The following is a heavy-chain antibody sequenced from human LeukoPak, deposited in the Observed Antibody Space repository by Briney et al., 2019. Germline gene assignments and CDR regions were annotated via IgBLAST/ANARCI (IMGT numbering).Heavy chain of an antibody. J-gene: IGHJ4*02. Sequence: SETLSLTCTVSGGSISSGSYYWSWIRQPAGKGLEWIGRIYTSGSTNYNPSLKSRVTISVDTSKNQFSLKLSSVTAADTAVYYCATETGVYFQYWGQGTLVTVSS. V-gene: IGHV4-61*02. CDR3: ATETGVYFQY. D-gene: IGHD3-10*01. CDR2: IYTSGST. CDR1: GGSISSGSYY.